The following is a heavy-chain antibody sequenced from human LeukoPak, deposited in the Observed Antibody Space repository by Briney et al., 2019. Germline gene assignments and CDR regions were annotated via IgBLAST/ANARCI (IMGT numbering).Heavy chain of an antibody. CDR2: INPNSGAT. CDR1: GYTFTDYY. Sequence: ASVKVFCKASGYTFTDYYIHWVRQAPGQGLEWMGWINPNSGATKYAQNFQGRVTMTRDTSISTAYMELNSLRSDDTAVYYCARDDYGSGTYSYWGQGTLVTVSS. CDR3: ARDDYGSGTYSY. D-gene: IGHD3-10*01. V-gene: IGHV1-2*02. J-gene: IGHJ4*02.